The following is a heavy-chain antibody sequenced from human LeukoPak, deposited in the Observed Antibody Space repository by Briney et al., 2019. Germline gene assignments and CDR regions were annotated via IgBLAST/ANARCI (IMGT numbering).Heavy chain of an antibody. J-gene: IGHJ6*03. CDR3: ASFPAKGYYYYMDV. CDR2: VSSSGSTI. Sequence: PGGSLRLSCAASGFTFSDYYMSWIRQAPGKGLEWVSYVSSSGSTIYYADSVKGRFTISRDNAKNPLYLQMNSLRAEDTALYYCASFPAKGYYYYMDVWGKGTTVTVSS. V-gene: IGHV3-11*01. CDR1: GFTFSDYY.